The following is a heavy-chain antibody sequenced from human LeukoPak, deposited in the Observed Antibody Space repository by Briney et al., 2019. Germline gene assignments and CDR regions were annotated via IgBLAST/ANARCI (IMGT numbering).Heavy chain of an antibody. Sequence: SETLSLTCTVSGGSISSSSYYWGWIRQPPGKGLEWIGSIYYSGSTYYNPSLKSRVTISVDTSKNQFSLKLSSVTAADTAVYYCARRYYDFWSGSYYYYGMDVWGQGTTVTVSS. D-gene: IGHD3-3*01. CDR2: IYYSGST. J-gene: IGHJ6*02. CDR3: ARRYYDFWSGSYYYYGMDV. V-gene: IGHV4-39*01. CDR1: GGSISSSSYY.